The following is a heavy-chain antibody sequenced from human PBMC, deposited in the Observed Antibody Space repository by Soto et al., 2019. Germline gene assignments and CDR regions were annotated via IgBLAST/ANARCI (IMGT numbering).Heavy chain of an antibody. CDR3: ERHGPGSYASGSYSLHYYYYYLDV. CDR1: GGSISSYY. D-gene: IGHD3-10*01. V-gene: IGHV4-59*08. CDR2: IYYSGST. J-gene: IGHJ6*03. Sequence: QVQLQESGPGLVKPSETLSLTCTVSGGSISSYYWSWIRQPPGKGLEWIGYIYYSGSTNYNPSLKSRVTISVDTSKNKFSLKPSCVTAADTAVYYCERHGPGSYASGSYSLHYYYYYLDVWGKGTTVTVSS.